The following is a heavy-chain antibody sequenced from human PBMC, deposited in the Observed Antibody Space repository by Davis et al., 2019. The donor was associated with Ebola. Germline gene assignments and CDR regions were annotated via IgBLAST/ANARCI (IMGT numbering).Heavy chain of an antibody. J-gene: IGHJ4*02. D-gene: IGHD5-18*01. CDR3: ARGYSYGVDY. V-gene: IGHV1-18*01. CDR1: GYTFISYG. CDR2: ISPFNDNT. Sequence: ASVKVSCKASGYTFISYGITWVRQAPGQGLEWMGWISPFNDNTNYAQKLQGRVTMTTDTSTNTAYMDLTSLSADDTAVYYCARGYSYGVDYWGQGTLVTVSS.